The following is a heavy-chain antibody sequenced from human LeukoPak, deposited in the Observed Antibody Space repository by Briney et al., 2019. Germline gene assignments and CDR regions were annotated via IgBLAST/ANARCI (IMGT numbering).Heavy chain of an antibody. D-gene: IGHD6-19*01. CDR3: ALRPGIAVAGTSYFDY. V-gene: IGHV4-34*01. CDR1: GGSFSGYY. Sequence: SETLSLTCAVYGGSFSGYYWSWIRQHPGKGLEWIGEINHSGSTNCNPSLKSRVTISVDTSKNQFSLKLSSVTGADTAVYYCALRPGIAVAGTSYFDYWGQGTLVTVSS. CDR2: INHSGST. J-gene: IGHJ4*02.